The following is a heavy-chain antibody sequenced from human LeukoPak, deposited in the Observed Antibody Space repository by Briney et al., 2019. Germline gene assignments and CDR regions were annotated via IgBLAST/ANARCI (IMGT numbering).Heavy chain of an antibody. D-gene: IGHD6-19*01. Sequence: GGSLRLSCAASGFTVSSNYMSWVRQAPGKGLEWVSVIYSGGSTYYADSAKGRFTISRDNSKNTLYLQMNSLRAEDTAVYCCARDRAVAGTFDYWGQGTLVTVSS. CDR1: GFTVSSNY. CDR2: IYSGGST. CDR3: ARDRAVAGTFDY. V-gene: IGHV3-66*01. J-gene: IGHJ4*02.